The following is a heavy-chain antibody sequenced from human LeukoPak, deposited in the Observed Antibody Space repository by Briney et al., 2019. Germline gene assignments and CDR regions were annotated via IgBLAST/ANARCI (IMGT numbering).Heavy chain of an antibody. D-gene: IGHD3-22*01. Sequence: ASVTVSCKASGYTFTSYGISWVRQAPGQGLEWMGWISAYNGNTNYAQKLQGRVTMTTDTSTSTAYMELRSLRSDDTAVYYCAVYDSSGYYVEYFRHWGQGTLVTVSS. J-gene: IGHJ1*01. V-gene: IGHV1-18*01. CDR3: AVYDSSGYYVEYFRH. CDR1: GYTFTSYG. CDR2: ISAYNGNT.